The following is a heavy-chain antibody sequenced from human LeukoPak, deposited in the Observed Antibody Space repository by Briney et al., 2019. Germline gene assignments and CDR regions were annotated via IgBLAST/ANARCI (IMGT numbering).Heavy chain of an antibody. CDR2: ISCSGSNI. J-gene: IGHJ6*04. V-gene: IGHV3-48*03. Sequence: GGSLRLFCAASGFTFSIYEMNWVRHARGEGRECVSYISCSGSNIYYADSVEGRFTISRDHAKNSLYLKMNSVRGEDTAVYYCAELGITMIGGVWGKGTTVTSSS. CDR1: GFTFSIYE. D-gene: IGHD3-10*02. CDR3: AELGITMIGGV.